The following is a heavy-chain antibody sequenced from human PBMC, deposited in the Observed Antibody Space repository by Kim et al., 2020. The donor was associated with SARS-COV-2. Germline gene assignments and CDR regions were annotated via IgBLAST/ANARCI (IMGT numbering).Heavy chain of an antibody. CDR3: ARGSLWFGEIPLGLYYYGMDV. CDR1: GYTFTSYD. CDR2: MNPNSGNT. Sequence: ASVKVSCKASGYTFTSYDINWVRQATGQGLEWMGWMNPNSGNTGYAQKFQGRVTMTRNTSISTAYMELSSLRSEDTAVYYCARGSLWFGEIPLGLYYYGMDVWGQGTTVTVSS. V-gene: IGHV1-8*01. D-gene: IGHD3-10*01. J-gene: IGHJ6*02.